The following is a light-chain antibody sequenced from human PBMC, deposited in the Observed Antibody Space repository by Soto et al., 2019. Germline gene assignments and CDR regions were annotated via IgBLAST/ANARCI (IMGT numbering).Light chain of an antibody. J-gene: IGLJ1*01. CDR3: NSYVGSNNYV. CDR1: SSDISDNKY. CDR2: EVN. Sequence: QSALTQPPSASGSPGQSVTISCTGTSSDISDNKYVPWFQQHPGKAPKVLIYEVNKRASGVPDRFSGSKSGNTASLTVSGLRADDEADYYCNSYVGSNNYVFGTGTKV. V-gene: IGLV2-8*01.